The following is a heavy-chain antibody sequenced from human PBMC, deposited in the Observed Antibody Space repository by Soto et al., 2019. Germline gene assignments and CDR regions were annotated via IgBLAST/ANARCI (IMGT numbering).Heavy chain of an antibody. CDR2: ISYDGSNK. CDR1: GFTFSSYA. D-gene: IGHD3-3*01. Sequence: QVQLVESGGGVVQPGRSLRLSCAASGFTFSSYAMHWVRQAPGKGLEWVAVISYDGSNKYYADSVKGRFTISRENSKNTLYLQMNSLRAEDTAVYYCATETYYDFWSGPYYGMDVWGQGTTVTVSS. J-gene: IGHJ6*02. V-gene: IGHV3-30-3*01. CDR3: ATETYYDFWSGPYYGMDV.